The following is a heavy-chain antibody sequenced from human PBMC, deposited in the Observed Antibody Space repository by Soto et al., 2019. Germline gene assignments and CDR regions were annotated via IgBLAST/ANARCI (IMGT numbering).Heavy chain of an antibody. CDR1: GFTFSSYA. CDR3: AREYGAGFDY. Sequence: QVQLVESGGGVVQPGRSLRLSCAASGFTFSSYAMHWVRQAPGKGLEWVAVISYDGSNKYYADSVKGRFTISRDNSKNTRYLQMNSLRAEDTAVYYCAREYGAGFDYWGQGTLVTVSS. V-gene: IGHV3-30-3*01. D-gene: IGHD2-8*01. CDR2: ISYDGSNK. J-gene: IGHJ4*02.